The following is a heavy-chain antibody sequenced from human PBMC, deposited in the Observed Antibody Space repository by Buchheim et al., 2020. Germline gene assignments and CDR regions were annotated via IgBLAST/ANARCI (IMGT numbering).Heavy chain of an antibody. CDR1: GGSNSSYY. J-gene: IGHJ4*02. CDR3: ARDRCSGGSCYSDY. CDR2: IYYSGST. Sequence: QVQLQESGPGLVKPSETLSLTCTVSGGSNSSYYWSWIRQPPGKGLEWIGYIYYSGSTNYNPSLKSRVTISVDTSKNQFSLKLSSVTAADTAVYYCARDRCSGGSCYSDYWGQGTL. D-gene: IGHD2-15*01. V-gene: IGHV4-59*01.